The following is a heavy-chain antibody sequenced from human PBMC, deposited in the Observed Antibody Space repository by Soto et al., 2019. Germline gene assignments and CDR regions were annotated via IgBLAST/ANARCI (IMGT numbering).Heavy chain of an antibody. Sequence: GASVKPSCKESRYTFTSNYMHWVRQAHGRGLEWMGIINPSDGSTSYAQKFQGRVTMTRDTSTSTVYMELSSLRSEDTAVYYCARDQGGYYDSSGYITLWLWGFLDYWGQGTLDTVSS. D-gene: IGHD3-22*01. CDR1: RYTFTSNY. CDR3: ARDQGGYYDSSGYITLWLWGFLDY. J-gene: IGHJ4*02. V-gene: IGHV1-46*01. CDR2: INPSDGST.